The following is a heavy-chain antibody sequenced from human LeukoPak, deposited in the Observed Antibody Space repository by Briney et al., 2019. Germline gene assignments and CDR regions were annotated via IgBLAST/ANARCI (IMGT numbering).Heavy chain of an antibody. Sequence: GESLKISCKGSGYSFTSYWIGWVRQMPGKGLEWMGIIYPGDSDTTYSPSFQGQVTISADKSISAAYLQWSSLKASDTAMYYCATQDHSYGYEIRSDAFDIWGQGTMVTVSS. CDR3: ATQDHSYGYEIRSDAFDI. CDR1: GYSFTSYW. J-gene: IGHJ3*02. D-gene: IGHD5-18*01. V-gene: IGHV5-51*01. CDR2: IYPGDSDT.